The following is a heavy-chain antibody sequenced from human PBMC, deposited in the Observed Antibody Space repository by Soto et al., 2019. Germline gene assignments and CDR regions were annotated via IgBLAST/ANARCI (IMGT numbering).Heavy chain of an antibody. V-gene: IGHV3-48*02. CDR2: IYTGSTTT. CDR1: GFPFSIYT. CDR3: VRDHLWAFDI. J-gene: IGHJ3*02. D-gene: IGHD2-21*01. Sequence: CASSGFPFSIYTMNWVRQAPGKGLEWLSFIYTGSTTTTYADSVKGRFTISRDDAKNSLFLQMDSLTNEDTAVYYCVRDHLWAFDIWGQGTLVTVSS.